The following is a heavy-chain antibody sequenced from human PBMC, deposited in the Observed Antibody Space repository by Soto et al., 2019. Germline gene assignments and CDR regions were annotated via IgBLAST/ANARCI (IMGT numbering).Heavy chain of an antibody. CDR3: ANYPIAAAELYYFDY. J-gene: IGHJ4*02. CDR1: GFTFSSDW. CDR2: INKDGSYR. V-gene: IGHV3-74*01. D-gene: IGHD6-13*01. Sequence: GGSLRLSCATSGFTFSSDWMHWVRQAPGKGLVWVSRINKDGSYRNYADFVEGRFTISGDDAKSELYLRMNSLRAEDTAVYYCANYPIAAAELYYFDYWGQGTLVTVSS.